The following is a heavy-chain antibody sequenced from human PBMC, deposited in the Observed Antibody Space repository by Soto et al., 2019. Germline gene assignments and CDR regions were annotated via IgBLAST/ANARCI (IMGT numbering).Heavy chain of an antibody. CDR2: IYYSGST. D-gene: IGHD3-22*01. CDR3: ARYTRETWPFYDSSASQVGAFDI. Sequence: PSETLSLTCTVSGGSISSGGYYWSWIRQHPGKGLEWIGYIYYSGSTYYNPSLKSRVTISVDTPKNQFSLKLSSVTAADTAVYYCARYTRETWPFYDSSASQVGAFDIWGQGTMVTVS. CDR1: GGSISSGGYY. J-gene: IGHJ3*02. V-gene: IGHV4-31*03.